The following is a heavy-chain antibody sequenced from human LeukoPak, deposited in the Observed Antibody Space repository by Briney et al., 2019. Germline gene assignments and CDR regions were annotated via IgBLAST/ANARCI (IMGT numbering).Heavy chain of an antibody. J-gene: IGHJ4*02. Sequence: ASVKVSCKASGYTFTSYDINWVRQATGQGLEWMGWMNPNSGNTGYAQKFQGRVTMTRNTSISTAYMELNSLRAEDTAVYYCARVAPDLVGAYDYWGQGTLVTVSS. CDR2: MNPNSGNT. V-gene: IGHV1-8*01. CDR1: GYTFTSYD. CDR3: ARVAPDLVGAYDY. D-gene: IGHD1-26*01.